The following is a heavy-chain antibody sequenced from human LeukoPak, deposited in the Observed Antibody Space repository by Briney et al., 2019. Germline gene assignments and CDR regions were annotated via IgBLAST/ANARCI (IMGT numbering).Heavy chain of an antibody. CDR3: ARVPSETNGDYGFLDY. V-gene: IGHV4-31*03. CDR2: IYYSGST. J-gene: IGHJ4*02. D-gene: IGHD4-17*01. CDR1: GGSISSGGYY. Sequence: SETLSLTCTVSGGSISSGGYYWSWIRQHPGKGLEWIGYIYYSGSTYYNPSLKSRVTISVDTSKNQFSLKLSSVTAADTAVYCCARVPSETNGDYGFLDYWGQGTLVTVSS.